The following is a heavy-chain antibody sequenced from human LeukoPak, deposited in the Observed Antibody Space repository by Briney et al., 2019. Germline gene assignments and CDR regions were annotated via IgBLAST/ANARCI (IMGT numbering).Heavy chain of an antibody. D-gene: IGHD3-10*01. J-gene: IGHJ4*02. V-gene: IGHV1-8*01. CDR2: MNPNSGNT. CDR3: ARANYYGSGKKDLDY. Sequence: ASVTVSCTASGYTFTTYDINWVRQAPGPGLEWVGWMNPNSGNTGYAQKFQGRVTMTRNTSISTAYMELNSLRSEDTAVYYCARANYYGSGKKDLDYWGQGTLVTVSS. CDR1: GYTFTTYD.